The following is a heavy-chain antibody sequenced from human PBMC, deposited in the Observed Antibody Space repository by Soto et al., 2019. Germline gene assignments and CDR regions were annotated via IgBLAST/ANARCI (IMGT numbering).Heavy chain of an antibody. CDR1: GFTFSSYG. V-gene: IGHV3-33*01. J-gene: IGHJ6*02. Sequence: GGSLRLSCAASGFTFSSYGMHWVRQAPGKGLEWVAVIWYDGSNKYYADSVKGRFTISRDNSKNTLYLQMNSLRAEDTAVYYCARGGYSYYYGMDVWGQGTTVTVS. CDR2: IWYDGSNK. D-gene: IGHD5-18*01. CDR3: ARGGYSYYYGMDV.